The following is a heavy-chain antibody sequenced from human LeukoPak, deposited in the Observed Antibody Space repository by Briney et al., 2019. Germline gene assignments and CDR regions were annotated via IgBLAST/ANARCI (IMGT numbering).Heavy chain of an antibody. V-gene: IGHV4-38-2*02. CDR3: ASRLDNYYDSSGYLDY. CDR1: GYSISSGYY. D-gene: IGHD3-22*01. CDR2: IYHSGST. J-gene: IGHJ4*02. Sequence: SETPSLTCTVSGYSISSGYYWGWIRQPPGKGLEWIGSIYHSGSTYYNPSLKSRVTISVDTSKNQFSLKLSSVAAADTAVYYCASRLDNYYDSSGYLDYWGQGTLVTVSS.